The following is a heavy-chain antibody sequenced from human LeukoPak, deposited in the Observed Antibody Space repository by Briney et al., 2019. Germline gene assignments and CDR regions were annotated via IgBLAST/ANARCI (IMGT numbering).Heavy chain of an antibody. CDR3: AKDMGSSGWYYFDY. V-gene: IGHV3-9*03. CDR2: ISWNSGSI. Sequence: PGRSLRLSCAASGFTFDDYAMHWVRQAPGKGLEWVSGISWNSGSIGYADSVKGRFTISRDNAKNSLYLQMNSLRAEDMALYYCAKDMGSSGWYYFDYWGQGILVTVSS. CDR1: GFTFDDYA. D-gene: IGHD6-19*01. J-gene: IGHJ4*02.